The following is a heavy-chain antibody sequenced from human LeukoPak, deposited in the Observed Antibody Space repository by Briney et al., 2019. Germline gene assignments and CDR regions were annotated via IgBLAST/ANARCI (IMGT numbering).Heavy chain of an antibody. V-gene: IGHV3-30*03. CDR3: SRELRERTILPVAVSLDS. J-gene: IGHJ1*01. Sequence: GGSLRHSCVPPGFTFRTYPMHSVRPAPGKGLGWVALISHVESHLYYRDTVKGRFTISRDNFKQTRYLQINNPRHKDTYVYFSSRELRERTILPVAVSLDSWVQGSMVSVCS. D-gene: IGHD3-22*01. CDR1: GFTFRTYP. CDR2: ISHVESHL.